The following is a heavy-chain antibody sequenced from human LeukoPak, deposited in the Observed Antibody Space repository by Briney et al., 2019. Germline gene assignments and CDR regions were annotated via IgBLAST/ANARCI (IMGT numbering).Heavy chain of an antibody. V-gene: IGHV4-39*07. D-gene: IGHD2-15*01. CDR1: GGSISSTSYF. CDR2: IYYTGLS. Sequence: SETLSLTCSVSGGSISSTSYFWGWIRQPPGKGLEWIGTIYYTGLSYYNPSLKSRVTISIDTSKNQFSLKLSSVTAADTAVYYCARGYCSGGSCYSYYYYNYMDVWGKGTTVTVSS. CDR3: ARGYCSGGSCYSYYYYNYMDV. J-gene: IGHJ6*03.